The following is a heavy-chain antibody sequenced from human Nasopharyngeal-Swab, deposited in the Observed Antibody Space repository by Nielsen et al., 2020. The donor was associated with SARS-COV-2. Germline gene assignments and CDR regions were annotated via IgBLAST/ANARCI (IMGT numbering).Heavy chain of an antibody. CDR2: IYYSGST. CDR1: GGSISSYY. Sequence: SETLSLTCTVSGGSISSYYWSWIRQPPGKGLEWIGYIYYSGSTNYNPSLKSRVTISVDTSKNQFSLKLSSVTATDTAVYYCARGGGYSGYDYDYWGQGTLVTVSS. V-gene: IGHV4-59*01. J-gene: IGHJ4*02. CDR3: ARGGGYSGYDYDY. D-gene: IGHD5-12*01.